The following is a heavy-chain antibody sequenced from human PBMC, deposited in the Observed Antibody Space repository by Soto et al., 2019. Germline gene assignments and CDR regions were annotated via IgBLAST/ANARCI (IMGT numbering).Heavy chain of an antibody. CDR3: VKDWQDDTCAAGGCISF. D-gene: IGHD3-3*02. Sequence: PGGSLRLSCAASGFTFSSYGMSWVRQAPGKGLEWVSGISGSGGSTYYADSVKGRFTISRDNSKNTLYLQMNSLRAEDTAVYYCVKDWQDDTCAAGGCISFWGQGTPVTVSS. CDR1: GFTFSSYG. V-gene: IGHV3-23*01. J-gene: IGHJ4*02. CDR2: ISGSGGST.